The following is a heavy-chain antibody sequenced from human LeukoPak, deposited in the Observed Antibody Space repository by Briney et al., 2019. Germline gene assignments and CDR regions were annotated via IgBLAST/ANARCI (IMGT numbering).Heavy chain of an antibody. V-gene: IGHV3-49*04. CDR1: GFTFGDYD. J-gene: IGHJ4*02. CDR2: IRSKAYGGTT. Sequence: GRSLRLSCTASGFTFGDYDMSWVRKAPGKGLEWVGFIRSKAYGGTTEYAASVKGRFTISRDDSKSIAYLQMNSLKTEDTAVYYCGAGLYYFDYWGQGTLVTVSS. CDR3: GAGLYYFDY. D-gene: IGHD6-19*01.